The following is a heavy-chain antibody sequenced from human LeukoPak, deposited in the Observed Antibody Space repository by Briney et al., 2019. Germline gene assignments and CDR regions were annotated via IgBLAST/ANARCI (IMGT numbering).Heavy chain of an antibody. CDR3: AKGLWFGELYH. Sequence: GGSLRLSCVASGFTFTNSGINWVRQSPGKGLEWVSGLSINGNTHYADSVKGRFTISRDNSKNTLYLQMNSLRAEDTAVYYCAKGLWFGELYHWGQGTLVTVSS. CDR2: LSINGNT. J-gene: IGHJ4*02. V-gene: IGHV3-23*01. D-gene: IGHD3-10*01. CDR1: GFTFTNSG.